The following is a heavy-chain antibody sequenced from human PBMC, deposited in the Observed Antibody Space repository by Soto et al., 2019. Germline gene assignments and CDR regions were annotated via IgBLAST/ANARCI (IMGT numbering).Heavy chain of an antibody. Sequence: QVQLVESGGGVVQPGRSLRLSCAASGFTFSSYGMHWVRQAPGKGLEWVAVISYDGSNKYYADSVKGRFTISRDNSKNTLDLQMNSLRAEDTAVYYCAKDHGNYYDSSLRFDPWGQGTLVTVSS. V-gene: IGHV3-30*18. CDR3: AKDHGNYYDSSLRFDP. CDR2: ISYDGSNK. J-gene: IGHJ5*02. CDR1: GFTFSSYG. D-gene: IGHD3-22*01.